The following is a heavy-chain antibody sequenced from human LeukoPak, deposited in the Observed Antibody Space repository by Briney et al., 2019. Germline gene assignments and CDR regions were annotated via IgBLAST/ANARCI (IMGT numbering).Heavy chain of an antibody. D-gene: IGHD2-15*01. CDR3: AREDFGDSLDY. CDR2: IYTSGST. V-gene: IGHV4-4*07. J-gene: IGHJ4*02. Sequence: PSETLSLTCSVSGGSISHYSWSWIRQPAGKGLEWIGRIYTSGSTNYNPSLKSRVTMSVDTSKNQFSQKLRSVTAADTAVYYCAREDFGDSLDYWGQGTLVTVSS. CDR1: GGSISHYS.